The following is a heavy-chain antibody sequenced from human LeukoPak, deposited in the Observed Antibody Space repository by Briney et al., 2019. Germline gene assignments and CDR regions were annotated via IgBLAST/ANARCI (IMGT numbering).Heavy chain of an antibody. J-gene: IGHJ4*02. CDR1: GYTFTGYY. CDR2: INPNSGGT. CDR3: ARASHDYGDYSHFDY. Sequence: GASVKVSCKASGYTFTGYYMHWVRQAPGQGLEWMGWINPNSGGTNYAQKFQGRVTMTRDTSISTAYMELSRLRSDDTAVYYRARASHDYGDYSHFDYWGQGTLVTVSS. D-gene: IGHD4-17*01. V-gene: IGHV1-2*02.